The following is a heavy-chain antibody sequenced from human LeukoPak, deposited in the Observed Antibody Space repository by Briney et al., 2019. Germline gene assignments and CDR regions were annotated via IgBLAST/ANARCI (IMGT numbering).Heavy chain of an antibody. Sequence: PGGSLRLSCAASGFTFSSYSMNWVRQAPGKGLEWVSSISSSSYIYYADSVKGRFTISRDNAKNSLYLQMNSLRAEDTAVYYCASGGYSNYGSVYWGQGTLVTVSS. J-gene: IGHJ4*02. D-gene: IGHD4-11*01. CDR3: ASGGYSNYGSVY. V-gene: IGHV3-21*01. CDR1: GFTFSSYS. CDR2: ISSSSYI.